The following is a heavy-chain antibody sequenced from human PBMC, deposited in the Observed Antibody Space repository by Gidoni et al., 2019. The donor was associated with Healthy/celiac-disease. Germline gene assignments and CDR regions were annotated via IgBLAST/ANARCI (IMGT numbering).Heavy chain of an antibody. CDR1: GFTFSSYA. CDR3: AKPITMIVVVPGWFDP. D-gene: IGHD3-22*01. Sequence: EVQLLEPGGGLVQPGGSLRLSCAASGFTFSSYAMSWVRQAPGKGLEGVSAISGSGGSKYYADSVKGRFTISRDNSKNTLYLQMNSLRAEDTAVYYCAKPITMIVVVPGWFDPWGQGTLVTVSS. J-gene: IGHJ5*02. V-gene: IGHV3-23*01. CDR2: ISGSGGSK.